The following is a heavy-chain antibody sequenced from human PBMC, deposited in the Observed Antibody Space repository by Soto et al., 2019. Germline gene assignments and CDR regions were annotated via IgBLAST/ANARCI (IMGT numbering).Heavy chain of an antibody. CDR1: GGSFSGYY. V-gene: IGHV4-34*01. Sequence: SETLSLTCAVYGGSFSGYYWTWIRQPPGKGLEWIGEINHSGSTNYNPSLKSRVTISVDTSKNQFSLKLSSVTAADTAIYYCAVGINWFDPWGQGTLVTVSS. CDR2: INHSGST. J-gene: IGHJ5*02. CDR3: AVGINWFDP.